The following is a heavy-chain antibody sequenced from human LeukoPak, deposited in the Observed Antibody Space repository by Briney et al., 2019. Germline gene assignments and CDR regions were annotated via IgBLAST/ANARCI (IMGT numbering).Heavy chain of an antibody. V-gene: IGHV1-8*01. CDR1: GYSFSSYD. D-gene: IGHD3-9*01. Sequence: ASVKVSCKASGYSFSSYDINWVRQAPGQGLEWMGWMNPNSGKTGYAQKFQGRVTMTRSTSIKTAYMEVKSLGSEDTALYYCAILTRYLYGMDVWGQGSMVIVSS. J-gene: IGHJ6*02. CDR2: MNPNSGKT. CDR3: AILTRYLYGMDV.